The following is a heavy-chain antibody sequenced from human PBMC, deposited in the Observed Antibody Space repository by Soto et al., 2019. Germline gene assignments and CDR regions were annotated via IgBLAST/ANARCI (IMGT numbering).Heavy chain of an antibody. J-gene: IGHJ4*02. CDR1: GFTFTDSW. V-gene: IGHV3-74*01. CDR3: GKSRWSGSSRIDY. Sequence: EVQLVESGGGLVQPGGSLRLSCVASGFTFTDSWMYWVRQVPGEGLVWVSFINNDGSRTNYADSVKGRFTISRDNAKNTLYLQMNSLRAEDTAMYYCGKSRWSGSSRIDYWGQGTLVTVSS. D-gene: IGHD3-3*01. CDR2: INNDGSRT.